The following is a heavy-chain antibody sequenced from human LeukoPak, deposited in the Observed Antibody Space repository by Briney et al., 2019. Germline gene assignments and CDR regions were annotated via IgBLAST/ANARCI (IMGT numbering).Heavy chain of an antibody. CDR1: GGSISSYY. V-gene: IGHV4-59*01. CDR3: ARTVITVRFGELLPFRH. J-gene: IGHJ1*01. D-gene: IGHD3-10*01. CDR2: IYYSGST. Sequence: SETLSLTCTVSGGSISSYYWSWIRQPPGKGLEWLGYIYYSGSTNYNPSLKSRVTISVDTSKNQFSLKLSSVTAADTAVYYCARTVITVRFGELLPFRHWGQGTLVTVSS.